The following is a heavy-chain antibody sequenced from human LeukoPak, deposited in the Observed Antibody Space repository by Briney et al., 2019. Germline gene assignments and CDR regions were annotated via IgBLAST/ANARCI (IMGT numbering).Heavy chain of an antibody. Sequence: GASVKVSCKASGYIFTSYDINWVRQATGQGLEWMGWMNPNSGNRGYAQKFQGRVTMTRNTSISTAYMELSGLRTEDTAVYYCTRGRGVVLAATPPDFWGQGTLVTVSS. D-gene: IGHD2-15*01. CDR2: MNPNSGNR. V-gene: IGHV1-8*01. CDR1: GYIFTSYD. CDR3: TRGRGVVLAATPPDF. J-gene: IGHJ4*02.